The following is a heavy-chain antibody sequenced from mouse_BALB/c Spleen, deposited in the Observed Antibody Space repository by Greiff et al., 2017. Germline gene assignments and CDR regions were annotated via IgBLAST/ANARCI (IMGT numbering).Heavy chain of an antibody. Sequence: EVKLMESGGGLVQPKGSLKLSCAASGFTFNTYAMHWVCQAPGKGLEWVARIRSKSNNYATYYADSVKDRFTISRDDSQSMLYLQMNNLKTEDTAMDYCVRGKYDYYAMDYWGQGTSVTVSS. V-gene: IGHV10-3*03. J-gene: IGHJ4*01. CDR1: GFTFNTYA. D-gene: IGHD2-1*01. CDR2: IRSKSNNYAT. CDR3: VRGKYDYYAMDY.